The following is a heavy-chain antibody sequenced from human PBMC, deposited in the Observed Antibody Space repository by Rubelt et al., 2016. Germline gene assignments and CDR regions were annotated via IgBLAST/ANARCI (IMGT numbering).Heavy chain of an antibody. J-gene: IGHJ4*02. D-gene: IGHD1-14*01. CDR2: KSTEGRFI. V-gene: IGHV3-33*03. CDR3: ARYGAPRDIDY. Sequence: GQLVGYGGRGVPPGGSLQLRCGVSGMVFSSCGIDWGRQASGKGVEGEAFKSTEGRFIHQADPGGGRCTIFRENSNNSIELQLDSLRVEEQAVYFCARYGAPRDIDYWGQGTLVSVSS. CDR1: GMVFSSCG.